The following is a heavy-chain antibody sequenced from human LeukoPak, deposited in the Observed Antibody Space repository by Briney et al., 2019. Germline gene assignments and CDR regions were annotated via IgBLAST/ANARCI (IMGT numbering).Heavy chain of an antibody. V-gene: IGHV4-59*08. D-gene: IGHD3-10*01. CDR3: ARHDYGSGSSFDY. Sequence: PSETLSLTCTVSGGSISSYYWSWIRQPPGKGLEWIGYIYYSGSTNYNPSLKSRVTISVDTSKNQFSLKLSSVTAADTAVYYCARHDYGSGSSFDYWGQGTLVTVPS. CDR1: GGSISSYY. CDR2: IYYSGST. J-gene: IGHJ4*02.